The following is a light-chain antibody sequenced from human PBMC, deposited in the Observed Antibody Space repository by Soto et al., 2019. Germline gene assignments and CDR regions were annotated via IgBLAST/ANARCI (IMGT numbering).Light chain of an antibody. J-gene: IGKJ4*01. CDR3: QQREDWPRA. Sequence: EIVLTQSPGTLSVSPGDRVTLSCRASQSVGDYLGWYRQKPGQAPRLLIYDASQRATGVPARFSASGSGTDFTLTISSLEPEDFAIYYCQQREDWPRAFGGGTKVDIK. CDR2: DAS. V-gene: IGKV3-11*01. CDR1: QSVGDY.